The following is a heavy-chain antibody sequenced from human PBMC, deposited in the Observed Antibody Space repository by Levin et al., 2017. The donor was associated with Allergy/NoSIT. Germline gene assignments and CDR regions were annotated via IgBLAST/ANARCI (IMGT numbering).Heavy chain of an antibody. CDR1: GFTFSNAW. V-gene: IGHV3-15*01. CDR3: TTEVRGYDILTGYYWGFDY. D-gene: IGHD3-9*01. Sequence: AGGSLRLSCAASGFTFSNAWMSWVRQAPGKGLEWVGRIKSKTDGGTTDYAAPVKGRFTISRDDSKNTLYLQMNSLKTEDTAVYYCTTEVRGYDILTGYYWGFDYWGQGTLVTVSS. J-gene: IGHJ4*02. CDR2: IKSKTDGGTT.